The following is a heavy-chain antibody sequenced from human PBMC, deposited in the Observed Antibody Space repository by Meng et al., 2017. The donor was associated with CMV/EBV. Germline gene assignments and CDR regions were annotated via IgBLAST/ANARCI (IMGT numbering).Heavy chain of an antibody. Sequence: GESLKISCAASGFTFSSYWMHWVRQAPGKGLVWVSRINSDGSSTSYADSVKGRFTISRDNAKNTLYLQMNSLRAEDTAVYYCARSGYGYDYWGQGTLVTVSS. CDR3: ARSGYGYDY. V-gene: IGHV3-74*01. CDR1: GFTFSSYW. J-gene: IGHJ4*02. CDR2: INSDGSST. D-gene: IGHD5-18*01.